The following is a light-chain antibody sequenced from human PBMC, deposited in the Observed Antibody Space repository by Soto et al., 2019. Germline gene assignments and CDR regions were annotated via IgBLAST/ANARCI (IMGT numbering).Light chain of an antibody. CDR2: EGS. J-gene: IGLJ2*01. CDR1: ASDVDNFNF. V-gene: IGLV2-23*01. Sequence: QSALTQPASVSGSPGQSITISCTEVASDVDNFNFVAWYQQHPGEVPKLIMYEGSKRPSGVSNRFSGSKSDNTALLTISGLQPEDEADYYCSLDGGMLFGGGTKLTVL. CDR3: SLDGGML.